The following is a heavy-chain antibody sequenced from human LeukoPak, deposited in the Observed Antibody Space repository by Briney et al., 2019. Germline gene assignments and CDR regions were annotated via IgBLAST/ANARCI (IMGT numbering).Heavy chain of an antibody. CDR2: IYTSGST. V-gene: IGHV4-4*07. D-gene: IGHD3-22*01. CDR3: ARAPGSAYSSYYFDF. J-gene: IGHJ4*02. CDR1: GGSISSDY. Sequence: SETLSLTCTVSGGSISSDYWSWIRQPAGKGLEWIGRIYTSGSTNYNPSLKSRVTMSLDTSMNQFSLKLSSVTAADTAVYYCARAPGSAYSSYYFDFWGQGTLVTVSS.